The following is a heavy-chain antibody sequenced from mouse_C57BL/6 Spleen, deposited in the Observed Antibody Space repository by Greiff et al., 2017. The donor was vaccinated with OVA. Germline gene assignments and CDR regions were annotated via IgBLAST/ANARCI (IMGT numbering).Heavy chain of an antibody. CDR2: IYIGNGYT. CDR3: ARSAVVAGDWYFDV. CDR1: GYTFTSYG. D-gene: IGHD1-1*01. J-gene: IGHJ1*03. Sequence: EVKLMESGAELVRPGSSVKMSCKTSGYTFTSYGINWVKQRPGQGLEWIGYIYIGNGYTEYNEKFKGKATLTSDTSSSTAYMQLSSLTSEDSAIYFCARSAVVAGDWYFDVWGTGTTVTVSS. V-gene: IGHV1-58*01.